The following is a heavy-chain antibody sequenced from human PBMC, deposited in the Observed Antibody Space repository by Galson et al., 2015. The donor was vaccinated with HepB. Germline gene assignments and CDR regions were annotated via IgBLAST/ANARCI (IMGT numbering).Heavy chain of an antibody. CDR1: GFSFSDYY. Sequence: SLRLSCAASGFSFSDYYMSWIRQAPGKGLEWVSYISSSESYTNYADSLRGRFTISRDTAKNSLYLQMDSLRADDTALYYCARGGGGGTYYFDYWGQGTLVTVSS. CDR2: ISSSESYT. CDR3: ARGGGGGTYYFDY. V-gene: IGHV3-11*06. J-gene: IGHJ4*02. D-gene: IGHD2-15*01.